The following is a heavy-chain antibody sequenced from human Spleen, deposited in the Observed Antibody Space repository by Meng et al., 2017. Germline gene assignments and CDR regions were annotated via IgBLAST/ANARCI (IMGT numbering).Heavy chain of an antibody. V-gene: IGHV3-7*01. Sequence: GGSLRLSCAASGFTFSSYGMHWVRQAPGKGLEWVANIKEDGSEKYYVDSVKGRFTISRDNAKNSLYLQMNSLRAEDTAVYYCAREEKWGQGTLVTVSS. J-gene: IGHJ4*02. CDR1: GFTFSSYG. CDR3: AREEK. CDR2: IKEDGSEK.